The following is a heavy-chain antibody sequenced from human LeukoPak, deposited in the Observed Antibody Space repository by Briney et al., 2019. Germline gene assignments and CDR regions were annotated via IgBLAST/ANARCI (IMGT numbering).Heavy chain of an antibody. CDR1: GLTFSSYW. V-gene: IGHV3-74*01. J-gene: IGHJ5*02. CDR3: AREQQLVPDTFDP. D-gene: IGHD6-13*01. CDR2: INSDGSST. Sequence: GGSLRLSCAASGLTFSSYWMHWVRQAPGKGLVWVSRINSDGSSTSYADSVKGRFTISRDNAKNTLYLQMNSLRAEDTAVYYCAREQQLVPDTFDPWGQGTLVTVSS.